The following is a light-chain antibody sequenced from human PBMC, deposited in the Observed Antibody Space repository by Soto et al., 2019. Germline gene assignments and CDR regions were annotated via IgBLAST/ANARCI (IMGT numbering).Light chain of an antibody. CDR3: SSYTSSSLVV. J-gene: IGLJ2*01. CDR1: RSNVGDYNH. V-gene: IGLV2-14*01. Sequence: QLVLTQPASVSGSPGQSITLSCTGTRSNVGDYNHVSWYQQHPGKAPRLMIYDVSNRPSGVSNRFSGSKSGNTASLTISGLQAEDEADYYCSSYTSSSLVVFGGGTKVTVL. CDR2: DVS.